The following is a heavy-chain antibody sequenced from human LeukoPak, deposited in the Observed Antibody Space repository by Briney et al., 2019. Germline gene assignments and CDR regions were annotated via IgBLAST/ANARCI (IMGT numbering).Heavy chain of an antibody. Sequence: PGGSLRPSCAASGFTFSSRWMHWVRQAPGKGLVWVSHVNSDESSTNYADSVKGRFTISRDNTKNTLYLQMNSLRAEDTAVYYCASDDSYAFDIWGQGTMVTVSS. CDR3: ASDDSYAFDI. V-gene: IGHV3-74*01. J-gene: IGHJ3*02. D-gene: IGHD2-21*01. CDR1: GFTFSSRW. CDR2: VNSDESST.